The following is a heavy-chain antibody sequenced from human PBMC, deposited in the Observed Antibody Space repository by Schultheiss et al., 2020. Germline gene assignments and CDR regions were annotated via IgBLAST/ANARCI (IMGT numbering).Heavy chain of an antibody. CDR2: IYYSGST. CDR1: GDSISSYY. Sequence: SATLSLTCTVSGDSISSYYWSWIRQPPGKGLEWIGYIYYSGSTNYNPSLKSRVTISVDTSKNQFSLKLSSVTAEDTAVYYCARNLFPSYYDFWSGYGGYYYYGMDVWGQGTTVTGSS. CDR3: ARNLFPSYYDFWSGYGGYYYYGMDV. D-gene: IGHD3-3*01. J-gene: IGHJ6*02. V-gene: IGHV4-59*12.